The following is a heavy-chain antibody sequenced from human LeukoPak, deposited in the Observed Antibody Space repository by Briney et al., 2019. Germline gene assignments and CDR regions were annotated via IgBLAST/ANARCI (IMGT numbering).Heavy chain of an antibody. CDR2: IYHSGST. D-gene: IGHD2-21*02. CDR3: ARAVVTAINWFDP. CDR1: GGSISSGGYS. V-gene: IGHV4-30-2*01. J-gene: IGHJ5*02. Sequence: PSQTLSHTCAVSGGSISSGGYSWSWIRQPPGKGLEWIGYIYHSGSTYYNPSLKSRVTISVDRSKNQFSLKLSSVTAADTAVYYCARAVVTAINWFDPWGQGTLVTVSS.